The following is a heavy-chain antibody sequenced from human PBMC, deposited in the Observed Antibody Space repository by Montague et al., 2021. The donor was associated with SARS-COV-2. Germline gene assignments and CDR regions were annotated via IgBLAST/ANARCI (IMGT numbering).Heavy chain of an antibody. CDR1: GGSISSSSYY. CDR3: ARAPFMITFGGVTTRLRGYYFDY. Sequence: SETLSLTCTVSGGSISSSSYYWGWIRQPPGKGLEWIGSIYYSGSTYYNPSLKSRVTISVDTSKNQFSLKLSSVTAADTAVYYCARAPFMITFGGVTTRLRGYYFDYWGQGTLVTVSS. J-gene: IGHJ4*02. V-gene: IGHV4-39*07. D-gene: IGHD3-16*01. CDR2: IYYSGST.